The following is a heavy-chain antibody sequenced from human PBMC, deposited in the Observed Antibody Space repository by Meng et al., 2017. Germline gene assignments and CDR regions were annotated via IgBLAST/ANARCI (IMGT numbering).Heavy chain of an antibody. CDR1: GYTFISYG. CDR3: ARDWGLYDYVWGSYRYGAFDI. CDR2: ISAYNGNT. Sequence: ASVKVSCKASGYTFISYGISWVRQAPGQGLEWMGWISAYNGNTNYAQKLQGRVTMTTDTSTSTAYMELRSLRSDGTAVYYCARDWGLYDYVWGSYRYGAFDIWGQGTMVTVSS. D-gene: IGHD3-16*02. J-gene: IGHJ3*02. V-gene: IGHV1-18*01.